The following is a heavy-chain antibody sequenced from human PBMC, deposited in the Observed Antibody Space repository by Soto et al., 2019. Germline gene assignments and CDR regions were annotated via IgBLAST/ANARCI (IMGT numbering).Heavy chain of an antibody. CDR2: IYHSGST. D-gene: IGHD6-25*01. CDR1: GYSISSGYY. J-gene: IGHJ5*02. CDR3: ARLIPPYGSGGGGYNWFDP. V-gene: IGHV4-38-2*01. Sequence: TSETLSLTCAVSGYSISSGYYWGWIRQPPGKGLEWIGSIYHSGSTYYNPSLKSRVTISVDTSKNQFSLKLSSVTAADTAVYYCARLIPPYGSGGGGYNWFDPGGQGTLVTVSS.